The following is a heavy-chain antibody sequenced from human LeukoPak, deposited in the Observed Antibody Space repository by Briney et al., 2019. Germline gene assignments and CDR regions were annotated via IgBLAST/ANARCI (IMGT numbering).Heavy chain of an antibody. J-gene: IGHJ4*02. Sequence: ASVKVSCKASGYTFTGYYMHWVRQAPGQGLEWMGWINPNSGGTNYAQKSQGRVTMTRDTSISTAYMELSRLRSDDTAVYYCAREMAIAVAGDDYWGQGTLVTVSS. V-gene: IGHV1-2*02. CDR3: AREMAIAVAGDDY. D-gene: IGHD6-19*01. CDR1: GYTFTGYY. CDR2: INPNSGGT.